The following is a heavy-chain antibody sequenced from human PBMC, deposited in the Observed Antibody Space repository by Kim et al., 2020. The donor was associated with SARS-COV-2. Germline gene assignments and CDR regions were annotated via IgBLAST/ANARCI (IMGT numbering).Heavy chain of an antibody. V-gene: IGHV4-39*01. D-gene: IGHD6-13*01. Sequence: SETLSLTCTVSGVSIGRTSYYWGWIRQPPGKGLEWIGSSYYSGITYYNPSLKSRVTISLDTSKNQFSLRLNSVTAADTAVYYCARLIAAAVYYFDYWGQGTLVTVSS. CDR1: GVSIGRTSYY. CDR2: SYYSGIT. J-gene: IGHJ4*02. CDR3: ARLIAAAVYYFDY.